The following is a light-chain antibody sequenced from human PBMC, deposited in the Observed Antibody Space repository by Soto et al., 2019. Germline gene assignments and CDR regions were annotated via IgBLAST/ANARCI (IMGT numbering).Light chain of an antibody. CDR1: QSISSN. V-gene: IGKV3-15*01. CDR3: QHYNNWLT. J-gene: IGKJ4*01. CDR2: GAS. Sequence: EMVMTQSPSTLSVSPGERATLSCWASQSISSNLAWYQQKPGQAPRLLIYGASIRATGIPVRFSGSGSGTEFTLTISSLQSEDFAVYYCQHYNNWLTFGGGTKVVIK.